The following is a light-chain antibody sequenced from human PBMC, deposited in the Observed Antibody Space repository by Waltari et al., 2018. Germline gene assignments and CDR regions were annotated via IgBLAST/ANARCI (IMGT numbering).Light chain of an antibody. CDR1: SRDVGFYNY. V-gene: IGLV2-14*01. J-gene: IGLJ3*02. Sequence: QSALTQPTSVSGSPGQSITISCTGTSRDVGFYNYFSWYQPYPGKVPQLLIYDVSDRPSGVSSRFSGSKSGNTASLTISGLRADDEADYYCNSYTGISSWVFGGGTKVTVL. CDR2: DVS. CDR3: NSYTGISSWV.